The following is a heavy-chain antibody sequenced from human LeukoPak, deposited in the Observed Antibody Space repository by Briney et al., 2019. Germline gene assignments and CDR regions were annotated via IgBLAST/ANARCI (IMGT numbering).Heavy chain of an antibody. V-gene: IGHV3-30*18. CDR2: ISYDGSNK. CDR3: AKDRGSSGPNSMYYFDY. Sequence: SGGSLRLSSAASGFTFSSYGMHGVRQAPGKGLEWVAVISYDGSNKYYADSVKGRFTISRDNFKNTLYLQMNSLRAEDTALYYCAKDRGSSGPNSMYYFDYWGQGTLVTGSS. CDR1: GFTFSSYG. J-gene: IGHJ4*02. D-gene: IGHD3-22*01.